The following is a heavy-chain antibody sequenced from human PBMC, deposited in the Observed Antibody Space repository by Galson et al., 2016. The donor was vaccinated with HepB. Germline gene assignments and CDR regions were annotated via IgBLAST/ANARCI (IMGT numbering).Heavy chain of an antibody. J-gene: IGHJ6*04. V-gene: IGHV3-23*01. CDR1: GFTFSSYG. CDR2: ISMSGGSR. CDR3: VRGSTAPDG. D-gene: IGHD3-16*01. Sequence: SLRLSCAGSGFTFSSYGMTWVRQAPGKGLEDVSSISMSGGSRDYAESVKGRFTISRDNSRSTLFLQMNSLRVEDTGVYYCVRGSTAPDGCGKGTTVTVSS.